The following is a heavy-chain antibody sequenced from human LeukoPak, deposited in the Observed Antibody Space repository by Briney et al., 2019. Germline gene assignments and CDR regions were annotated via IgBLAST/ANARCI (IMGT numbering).Heavy chain of an antibody. Sequence: GGLRLSCVASVFTFSNYMMNWVRQAARRGVEWVSWIFGIIGYIYYADSVKGGVTMSRENANNSLYLQMNSLRAEDTAVYYCARGEEDIVVVPAAIGGWFDPWGQGTLVTVSS. CDR3: ARGEEDIVVVPAAIGGWFDP. D-gene: IGHD2-2*01. J-gene: IGHJ5*02. V-gene: IGHV3-21*01. CDR2: IFGIIGYI. CDR1: VFTFSNYM.